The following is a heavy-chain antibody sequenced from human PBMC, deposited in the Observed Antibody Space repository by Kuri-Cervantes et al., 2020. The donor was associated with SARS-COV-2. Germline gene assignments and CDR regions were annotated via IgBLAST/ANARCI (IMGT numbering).Heavy chain of an antibody. Sequence: ESLKISCTVSGGSISSYYWSWIRQPPGKGLEWIGYIYYSGSTNYNPSLKSRVTISVGTSKNQFSLKLSSVTAADTAVYYCARPRYGDYDGAFDIWGQGTMVTVSS. D-gene: IGHD4-17*01. CDR2: IYYSGST. CDR3: ARPRYGDYDGAFDI. V-gene: IGHV4-59*12. J-gene: IGHJ3*02. CDR1: GGSISSYY.